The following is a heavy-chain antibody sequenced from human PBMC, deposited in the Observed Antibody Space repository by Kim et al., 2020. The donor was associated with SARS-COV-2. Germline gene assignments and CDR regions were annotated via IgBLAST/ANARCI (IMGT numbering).Heavy chain of an antibody. J-gene: IGHJ5*02. D-gene: IGHD6-13*01. CDR2: INHSGST. CDR3: ARYKYISSWYGERNWFDP. Sequence: SETLSLTCAVYGGSFSGYYWSWIRQPPGKGLEWIGEINHSGSTNYNPSLKSRVTISVDTSKNQFSLKLSSVTAADTAVYYCARYKYISSWYGERNWFDPWGQGTLVTVSS. V-gene: IGHV4-34*01. CDR1: GGSFSGYY.